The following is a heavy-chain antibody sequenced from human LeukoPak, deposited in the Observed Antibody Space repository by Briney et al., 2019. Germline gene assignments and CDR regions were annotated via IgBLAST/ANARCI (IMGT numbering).Heavy chain of an antibody. D-gene: IGHD3-10*01. CDR3: ARDSSYYGSGTLGYIDY. J-gene: IGHJ4*02. V-gene: IGHV1-18*01. Sequence: ASVKVSCKASGYTFTSYGISWVRQAPGQGLEWMGWISAYNANTHYTQKLQGRVTMTTDTSTTTACMELRSLRSDDTAAYYCARDSSYYGSGTLGYIDYWGQGTLVTVSS. CDR2: ISAYNANT. CDR1: GYTFTSYG.